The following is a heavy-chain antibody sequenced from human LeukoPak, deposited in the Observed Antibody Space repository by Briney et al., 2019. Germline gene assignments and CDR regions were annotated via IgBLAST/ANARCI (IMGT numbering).Heavy chain of an antibody. J-gene: IGHJ4*02. D-gene: IGHD6-19*01. Sequence: GGSLRLSCAASGFTFSSYSMNWVHQAPGKGLEWVSSISSSSTYIYYADSVKGRFTISRDNAKNSLYLQMNSLRAEDTAVYYCARDIAVAGFDYWGQGTLVTVSS. V-gene: IGHV3-21*01. CDR1: GFTFSSYS. CDR2: ISSSSTYI. CDR3: ARDIAVAGFDY.